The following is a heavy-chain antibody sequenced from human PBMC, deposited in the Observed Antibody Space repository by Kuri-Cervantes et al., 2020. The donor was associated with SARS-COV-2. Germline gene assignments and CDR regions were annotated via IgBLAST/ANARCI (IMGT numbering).Heavy chain of an antibody. D-gene: IGHD2-21*01. CDR3: ARDNAVVAAVGNYTYYAVDV. Sequence: LRLSCTVSGGSISRGSYYWSWIRQPAGKGLEWMGRVQTSGSTNYNPSLESRLTISIDTSKNQFSLKLRSVTAADTALYFCARDNAVVAAVGNYTYYAVDVWGQGTTVTVSS. CDR1: GGSISRGSYY. CDR2: VQTSGST. V-gene: IGHV4-61*02. J-gene: IGHJ6*02.